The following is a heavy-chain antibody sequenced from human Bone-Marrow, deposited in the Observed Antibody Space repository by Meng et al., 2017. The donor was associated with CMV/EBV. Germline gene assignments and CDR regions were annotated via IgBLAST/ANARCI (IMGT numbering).Heavy chain of an antibody. Sequence: GESLKISCAASGFTFDDYGMSWVRQAPGKGLEWVSAISGSGNNTYYGDSVKGRFTISRDNSKNTLYLQMSSLRVDDTAVYYCASWQGWGQGTLVTVSS. CDR2: ISGSGNNT. V-gene: IGHV3-23*01. J-gene: IGHJ4*02. CDR1: GFTFDDYG. CDR3: ASWQG.